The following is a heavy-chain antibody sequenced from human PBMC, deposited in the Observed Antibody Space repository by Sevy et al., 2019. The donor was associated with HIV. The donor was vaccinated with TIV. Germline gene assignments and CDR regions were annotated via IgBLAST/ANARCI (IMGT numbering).Heavy chain of an antibody. D-gene: IGHD1-26*01. Sequence: GGSLRLSCAASGFTFNNFNMNWVRQAPGKGLQWVSSISGSSNYIYYAESLKGRFIISRDNVKDTAFLQMDSLSADDTAVYYCARGPPDGSYDYFDSWGQGTLVTVSS. CDR1: GFTFNNFN. CDR3: ARGPPDGSYDYFDS. J-gene: IGHJ4*02. V-gene: IGHV3-21*06. CDR2: ISGSSNYI.